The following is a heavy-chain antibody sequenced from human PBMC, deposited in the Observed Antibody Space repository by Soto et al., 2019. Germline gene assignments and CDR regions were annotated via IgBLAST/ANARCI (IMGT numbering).Heavy chain of an antibody. Sequence: QLQLQESCPGLVKPSETLSLTCTVSGYSVTSTSYYWSWVLQPPGTGLEWIGYSYYSGDTNYNHSLTSRVNISVDTSKKQFSMKLSSVTAADTAVYYCAREGGVLRLSNRFDSWGQGIQVTVSS. J-gene: IGHJ5*01. D-gene: IGHD3-3*01. V-gene: IGHV4-61*01. CDR3: AREGGVLRLSNRFDS. CDR1: GYSVTSTSYY. CDR2: SYYSGDT.